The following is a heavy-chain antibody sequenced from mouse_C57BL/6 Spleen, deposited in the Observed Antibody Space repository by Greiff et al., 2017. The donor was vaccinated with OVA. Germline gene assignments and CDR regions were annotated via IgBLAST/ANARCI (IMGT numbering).Heavy chain of an antibody. CDR3: ARGDYYGSRFAY. CDR1: GYSITSGYY. D-gene: IGHD1-1*01. J-gene: IGHJ3*01. CDR2: ISYDGSN. V-gene: IGHV3-6*01. Sequence: EVKVEESGPGLVKPSQSLSLTCSVTGYSITSGYYWNWIRQFPGNKLEWMGYISYDGSNNYNPSLKNRISITRDTSKNQFFLKLNSVTTEDTATYYCARGDYYGSRFAYWGQGTLVTVSA.